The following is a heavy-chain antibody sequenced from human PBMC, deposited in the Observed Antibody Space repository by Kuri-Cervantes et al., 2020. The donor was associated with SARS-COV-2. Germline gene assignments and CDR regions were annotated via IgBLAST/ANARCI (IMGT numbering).Heavy chain of an antibody. V-gene: IGHV3-30*03. CDR3: AREGELGYFDY. J-gene: IGHJ4*02. D-gene: IGHD7-27*01. CDR1: GFIFNDYC. Sequence: GESLKISCAASGFIFNDYCMGWIRQAPGKGLEWVAVISYDGSNKYYADSVKGRFTISRDNSKNTLYLQMNSLRAEDTAVYYCAREGELGYFDYWGQGTLVTVSS. CDR2: ISYDGSNK.